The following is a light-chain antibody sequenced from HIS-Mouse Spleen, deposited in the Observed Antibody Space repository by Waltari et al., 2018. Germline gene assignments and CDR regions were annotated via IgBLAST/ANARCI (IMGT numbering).Light chain of an antibody. CDR1: SSDVGGYYY. V-gene: IGLV2-8*01. CDR2: EVG. CDR3: SSYAGSNNFNVV. Sequence: QSALTQPPSASGSPGQSVTISCTGTSSDVGGYYYVSWYQPHPGKAPKRMIYEVGKRPYGVPDRCSGSKSGNTASLTVSGLQAEDEADYYCSSYAGSNNFNVVFGGGTKLTVL. J-gene: IGLJ2*01.